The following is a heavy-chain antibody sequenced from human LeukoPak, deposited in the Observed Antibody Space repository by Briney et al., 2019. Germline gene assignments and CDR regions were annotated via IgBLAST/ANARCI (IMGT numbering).Heavy chain of an antibody. J-gene: IGHJ5*02. CDR3: ARVKVRGVINFWFDP. CDR2: ISYDGSNK. Sequence: GGSLRLSCAASGFTFSSYAMHWVRQAPGKGLEWVAVISYDGSNKYYADSVKGRFTISRDNSKNTLYLQMNSLRAEDTAVYYCARVKVRGVINFWFDPWGQGTLVTVSS. CDR1: GFTFSSYA. V-gene: IGHV3-30-3*01. D-gene: IGHD3-10*01.